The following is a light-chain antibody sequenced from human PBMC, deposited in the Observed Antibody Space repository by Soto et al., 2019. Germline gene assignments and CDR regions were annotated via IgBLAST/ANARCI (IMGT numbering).Light chain of an antibody. CDR1: GSSIGTNT. CDR2: GDN. CDR3: AAWDGSLNNVL. V-gene: IGLV1-44*01. J-gene: IGLJ2*01. Sequence: QSVLTQPPSASGTPGQRVTISCSGSGSSIGTNTVNWYRQLPGTAPKLLTYGDNQRPSGVPDRFSASKSGTSASLAISGLQSEDEADYYCAAWDGSLNNVLFGGGTKLTVL.